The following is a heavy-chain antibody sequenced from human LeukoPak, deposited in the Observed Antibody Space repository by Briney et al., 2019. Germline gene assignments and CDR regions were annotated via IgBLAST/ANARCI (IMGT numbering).Heavy chain of an antibody. Sequence: GGSLRLSCAASGFTFSNYAMHWVRQAPGKGLEWVAIISYDGNDKYYTDSVKGRFTISRDKSKNTLYLQMNSLRAEDTAVYYCARDRDTAMGLCGQGTLVTVSS. V-gene: IGHV3-30-3*01. CDR3: ARDRDTAMGL. CDR1: GFTFSNYA. J-gene: IGHJ4*02. CDR2: ISYDGNDK. D-gene: IGHD5-18*01.